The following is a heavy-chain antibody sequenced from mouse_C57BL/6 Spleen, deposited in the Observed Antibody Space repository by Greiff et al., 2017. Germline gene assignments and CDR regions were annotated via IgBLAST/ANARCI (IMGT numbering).Heavy chain of an antibody. CDR1: GYTFTSYW. V-gene: IGHV1-59*01. CDR2: IDPSDSYT. D-gene: IGHD3-2*02. CDR3: AREGTAQATPFAY. Sequence: QVQLQQPGAELVRPGTSVKLSCKASGYTFTSYWMHWVKQRPGQGLEWIGVIDPSDSYTNYNQKFKGKATLTVDTSSSTAYMQLSSLTSEDSAVYYCAREGTAQATPFAYWGQGTLVTVSA. J-gene: IGHJ3*01.